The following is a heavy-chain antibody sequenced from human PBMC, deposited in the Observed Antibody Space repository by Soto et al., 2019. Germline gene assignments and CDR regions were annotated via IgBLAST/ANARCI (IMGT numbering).Heavy chain of an antibody. D-gene: IGHD3-3*01. CDR1: GGSISSYY. Sequence: SETLSLTCTVSGGSISSYYWSWIRQPPGEGLEWIGYIYYSGSTNYNPSLKSRVTISVDTSKNQFSLKLSSVTAADTAVYYCARFSARNYDFWSGYYTNWFDPWGQGTLVTVSS. CDR2: IYYSGST. CDR3: ARFSARNYDFWSGYYTNWFDP. V-gene: IGHV4-59*08. J-gene: IGHJ5*02.